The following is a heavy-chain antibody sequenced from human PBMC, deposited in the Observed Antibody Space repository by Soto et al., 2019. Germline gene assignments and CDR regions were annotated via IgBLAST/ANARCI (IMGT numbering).Heavy chain of an antibody. D-gene: IGHD2-2*01. CDR1: GFTFSTYW. CDR3: ARDLGYCSSTSCPQIFDY. V-gene: IGHV3-7*03. J-gene: IGHJ4*02. Sequence: GGSLRLSCAASGFTFSTYWMSWVRQGPGKGLEWVANIKQDGSEQYHVDSVKGRFTISRDNAKNSLYLQMNSLRAEDTAVYYCARDLGYCSSTSCPQIFDYWGQGTLVTV. CDR2: IKQDGSEQ.